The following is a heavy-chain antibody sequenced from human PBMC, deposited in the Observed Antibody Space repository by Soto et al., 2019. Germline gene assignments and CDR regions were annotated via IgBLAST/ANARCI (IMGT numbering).Heavy chain of an antibody. CDR1: GGSIRSYY. CDR2: FYHSGNS. CDR3: ARISSVDPYGYVNGGLDV. D-gene: IGHD5-18*01. Sequence: HVQLQQSGPGLVKPSETLSLTCSGSGGSIRSYYLSWIRQSPEKGLEWIGYFYHSGNSNYNPSLKSRVTISVETSTNQLSLSLRSVPAADTAVYFCARISSVDPYGYVNGGLDVWGQGTTVTVSS. V-gene: IGHV4-59*01. J-gene: IGHJ6*02.